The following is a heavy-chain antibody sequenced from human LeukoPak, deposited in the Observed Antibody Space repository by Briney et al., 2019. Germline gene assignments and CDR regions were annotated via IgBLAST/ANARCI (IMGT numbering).Heavy chain of an antibody. CDR3: AKPQTPANKARGGNLGPYFDY. CDR2: MYSGGTA. CDR1: GFTVNSKY. V-gene: IGHV3-53*01. D-gene: IGHD4-23*01. J-gene: IGHJ4*02. Sequence: PGGSLRLSCAASGFTVNSKYMSWVRQAPGKGLEWVSVMYSGGTAFYADPVRGRFTVARDNSKNTLYLQMNNLRAEDTAVYYCAKPQTPANKARGGNLGPYFDYWGQGTLVTVSS.